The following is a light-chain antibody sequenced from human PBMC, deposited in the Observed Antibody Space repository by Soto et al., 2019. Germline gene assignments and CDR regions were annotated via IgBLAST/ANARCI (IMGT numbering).Light chain of an antibody. Sequence: EIVLTQSPGNLSLCPGERATLSCRASQSVNSLYLAWYQQKPCQAPILLIYGASSRATGIPDSFSCSGSGTDFTLTISKMEPEDFAVYYCQYYSGSQTFGGGTKVEIK. J-gene: IGKJ4*01. V-gene: IGKV3-20*01. CDR1: QSVNSLY. CDR3: QYYSGSQT. CDR2: GAS.